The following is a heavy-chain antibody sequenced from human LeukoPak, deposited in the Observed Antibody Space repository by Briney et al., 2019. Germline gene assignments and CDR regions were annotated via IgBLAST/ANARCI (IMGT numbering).Heavy chain of an antibody. CDR3: ARNILFAFDI. V-gene: IGHV3-48*03. J-gene: IGHJ3*02. CDR2: ISGSGSSI. Sequence: PGGSLRLSCAASGFTFSSYEMNWVRQAPGKGLEWVSYISGSGSSIYYADSAKGRFTISRDNSKNTLYLQVNSLRAEDTAMYYCARNILFAFDIWGQGTMVTVSS. CDR1: GFTFSSYE.